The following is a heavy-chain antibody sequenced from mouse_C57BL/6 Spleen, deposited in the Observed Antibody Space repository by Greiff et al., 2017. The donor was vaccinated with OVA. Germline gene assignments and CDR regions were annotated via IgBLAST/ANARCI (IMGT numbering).Heavy chain of an antibody. CDR1: GFSLTSYG. J-gene: IGHJ3*01. CDR2: IWRGGST. V-gene: IGHV2-5*01. Sequence: QVQLQQSGPGLVQPSQSLSITCTVSGFSLTSYGVHWVRQSPGQGLEWLGVIWRGGSTDYNAAFMSRLSITTDNSKSQVFFKMNSLQADDTAIYDCASYDYDGFPFAYWGQGTLVTVSA. CDR3: ASYDYDGFPFAY. D-gene: IGHD2-4*01.